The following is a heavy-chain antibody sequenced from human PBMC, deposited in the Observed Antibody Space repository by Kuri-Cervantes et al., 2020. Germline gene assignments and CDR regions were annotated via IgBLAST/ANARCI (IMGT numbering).Heavy chain of an antibody. CDR1: GFTFSSYD. CDR2: IGTAGDT. D-gene: IGHD3-22*01. Sequence: GGSLRLSCAASGFTFSSYDMHWVRQATGKGLEWVSAIGTAGDTYYPGSVKGRFTISRENAKNSLYLQMNSLRAGDTAVYYCAKNQRITMIVVVTYDFDYWGQGTLVTVSS. CDR3: AKNQRITMIVVVTYDFDY. V-gene: IGHV3-13*01. J-gene: IGHJ4*02.